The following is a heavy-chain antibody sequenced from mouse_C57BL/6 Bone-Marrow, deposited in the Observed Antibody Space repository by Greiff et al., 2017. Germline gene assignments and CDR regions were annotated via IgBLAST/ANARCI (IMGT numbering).Heavy chain of an antibody. D-gene: IGHD1-1*01. J-gene: IGHJ4*01. Sequence: EVKLVESGGDLVKPGGSLTLSCAASGFTFSSYGMSWVRQTPDKRLEWVATISSGGSYTYYPDSVKGRFTISRDNAKNTLYLQMSSLKSEDTAMYYCARPYYGSSYGYAMDYWGQGTSVTVSS. CDR2: ISSGGSYT. CDR1: GFTFSSYG. V-gene: IGHV5-6*01. CDR3: ARPYYGSSYGYAMDY.